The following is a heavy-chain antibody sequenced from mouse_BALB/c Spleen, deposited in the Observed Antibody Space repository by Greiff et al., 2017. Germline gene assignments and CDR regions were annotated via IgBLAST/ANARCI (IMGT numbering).Heavy chain of an antibody. CDR3: ARGDQRRGYYFDY. CDR2: ISYDGSN. CDR1: GYSITSGYY. V-gene: IGHV3-6*02. J-gene: IGHJ2*01. Sequence: DAKLQESGPGLVKPSQSLSLTCSVTGYSITSGYYWNWIRQFPGNKLEWMGYISYDGSNNYNPSLKNRISITRDTSKNQFFLKLNSVTTEDTATYYCARGDQRRGYYFDYWGQGTTLTVSS.